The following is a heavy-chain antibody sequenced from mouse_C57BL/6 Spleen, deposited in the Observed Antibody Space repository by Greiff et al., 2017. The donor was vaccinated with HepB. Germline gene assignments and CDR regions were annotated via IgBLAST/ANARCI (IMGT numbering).Heavy chain of an antibody. V-gene: IGHV1-50*01. CDR1: GYTFTSYW. Sequence: QVQLQQSGAELVKPGASVKLSCKASGYTFTSYWMQWVKQRPGQGLEWIGEIDPSDSYTNYNQKFKGKATLSVDTSSSTAYMQLSSLTSEDSAVYYCARESIKKAMDYWGQGTSVTVSS. CDR3: ARESIKKAMDY. D-gene: IGHD1-1*01. J-gene: IGHJ4*01. CDR2: IDPSDSYT.